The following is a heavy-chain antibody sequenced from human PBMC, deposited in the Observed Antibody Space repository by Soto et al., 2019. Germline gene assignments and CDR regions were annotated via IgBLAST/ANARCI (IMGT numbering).Heavy chain of an antibody. Sequence: HPGGSLRLSCAASGFTVSSNYMSWVRQAPGKGLEWVSVIYSGGSTYYADSVKGRFTTSRDNSKNTLYLQMNSLRAEDTAVYYCARDGDLKDLYWGQGTLVTVSS. V-gene: IGHV3-66*01. CDR1: GFTVSSNY. J-gene: IGHJ4*02. D-gene: IGHD7-27*01. CDR2: IYSGGST. CDR3: ARDGDLKDLY.